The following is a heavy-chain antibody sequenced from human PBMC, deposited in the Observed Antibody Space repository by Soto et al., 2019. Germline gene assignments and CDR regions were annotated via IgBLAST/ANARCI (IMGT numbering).Heavy chain of an antibody. CDR2: VNPIVGMS. D-gene: IGHD3-10*01. Sequence: QVQLVQSGAEVKKPGSSVKVSCTASGGTFNSYTINWVRQAPGQGLEWVGRVNPIVGMSNSAQKFQGRVTITADKSTSTALMDLTRLKSEDTALYYCATSYGSGSAHFDYWGQGTLVTVSS. J-gene: IGHJ4*02. CDR3: ATSYGSGSAHFDY. CDR1: GGTFNSYT. V-gene: IGHV1-69*02.